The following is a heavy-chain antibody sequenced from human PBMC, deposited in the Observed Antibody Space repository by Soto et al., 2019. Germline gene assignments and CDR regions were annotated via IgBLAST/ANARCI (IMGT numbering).Heavy chain of an antibody. CDR1: GFSLSASAAG. D-gene: IGHD2-21*02. J-gene: IGHJ5*02. Sequence: QITLKESGPTLVKPTQTLTLTCTFSGFSLSASAAGVGWIRQPPGKALEWLAVIYWDDDKRYSPSLKSRLSSTKDTSKDQVVLTMTNMDPVDTGTYYCAHTRGGGNSAWFDPWGQGTLVTVSS. CDR3: AHTRGGGNSAWFDP. CDR2: IYWDDDK. V-gene: IGHV2-5*02.